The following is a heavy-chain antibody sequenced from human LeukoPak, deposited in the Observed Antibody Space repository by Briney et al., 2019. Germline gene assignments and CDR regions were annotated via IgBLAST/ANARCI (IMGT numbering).Heavy chain of an antibody. CDR2: IISTLGTA. CDR1: GGTFSTYA. J-gene: IGHJ5*02. V-gene: IGHV1-69*01. D-gene: IGHD3/OR15-3a*01. CDR3: AGALIRDPYDFWSGIDP. Sequence: ASVKVSCKASGGTFSTYALSWVRQAPGQGLEWMGGIISTLGTAKYAQKFQGRVTITADESTSAAYMELSSLRSEDTAVYYCAGALIRDPYDFWSGIDPWGQGTLVTVSS.